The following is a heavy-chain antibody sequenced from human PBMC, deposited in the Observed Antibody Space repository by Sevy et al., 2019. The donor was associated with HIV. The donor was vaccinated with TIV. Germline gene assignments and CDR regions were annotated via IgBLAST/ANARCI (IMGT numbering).Heavy chain of an antibody. CDR1: GFTFSSYW. CDR2: IKQDGSEK. CDR3: XXXXXXXXXXXXXXXMYYFDY. V-gene: IGHV3-7*01. J-gene: IGHJ4*02. Sequence: GGSLRLSCAASGFTFSSYWMSWVRQAPGKGLEWVANIKQDGSEKYYVDSVKGRFTISRDNAKNSLYLQMNSLRAEDXXXXXXXXXXXXXXXXXXXXXMYYFDYWGQGTLVTVSS.